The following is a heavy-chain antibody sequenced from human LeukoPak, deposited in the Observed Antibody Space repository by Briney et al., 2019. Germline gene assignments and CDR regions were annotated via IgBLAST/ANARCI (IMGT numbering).Heavy chain of an antibody. CDR3: ARASVADCDH. J-gene: IGHJ1*01. CDR1: GFTFSSYE. Sequence: GGSLRLSCAASGFTFSSYEMNWVRQAPGKGLEWVSYISSSGSTIYYADSVKGRFTISRDNAKNSLYLQMNSLRAEDTAVYYCARASVADCDHGGQGTLVTVSS. CDR2: ISSSGSTI. V-gene: IGHV3-48*03. D-gene: IGHD6-19*01.